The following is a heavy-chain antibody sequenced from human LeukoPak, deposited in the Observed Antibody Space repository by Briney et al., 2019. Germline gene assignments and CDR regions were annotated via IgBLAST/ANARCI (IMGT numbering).Heavy chain of an antibody. CDR2: ISGSGGST. Sequence: GGSPRLSCAASGFTFSSYWMSWVRQAPGKGLEWVSAISGSGGSTYYADSVKGRFTISRDNSKNTLYLQMNSLRAEDTAVYYCAKDGQWGTSLSAFDIWGQGTMVTVSS. J-gene: IGHJ3*02. CDR1: GFTFSSYW. CDR3: AKDGQWGTSLSAFDI. V-gene: IGHV3-23*01. D-gene: IGHD1-14*01.